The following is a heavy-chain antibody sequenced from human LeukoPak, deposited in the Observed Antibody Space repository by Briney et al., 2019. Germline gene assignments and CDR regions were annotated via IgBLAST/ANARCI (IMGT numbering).Heavy chain of an antibody. D-gene: IGHD4-23*01. CDR3: ARLPLGGNRYYFDY. CDR1: GDSISSYY. V-gene: IGHV4-59*01. J-gene: IGHJ4*02. Sequence: SETLSLTCTVSGDSISSYYWSWIRQPPGKGLEWIGYIYYSGSTNYNPSLKSRVTISVDTSKNQFSLKLSSVTAADTAVYYCARLPLGGNRYYFDYWGQGTLVTVSS. CDR2: IYYSGST.